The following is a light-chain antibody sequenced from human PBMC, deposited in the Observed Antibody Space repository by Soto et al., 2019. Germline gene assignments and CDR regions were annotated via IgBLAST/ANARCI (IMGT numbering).Light chain of an antibody. J-gene: IGKJ5*01. Sequence: EIVLTQSPGTLSLSPGERATLSCRASQSVSSNYLAWYQQKPGQAPSLLIYDASSRATGIPDRFSGSGSGTYFTLTISRLEPEDFAMYYCQQYGTSAPITFGQGTRLE. CDR1: QSVSSNY. CDR2: DAS. V-gene: IGKV3-20*01. CDR3: QQYGTSAPIT.